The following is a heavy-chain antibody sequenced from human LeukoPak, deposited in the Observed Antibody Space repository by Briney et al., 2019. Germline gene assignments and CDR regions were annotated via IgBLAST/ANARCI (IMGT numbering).Heavy chain of an antibody. J-gene: IGHJ6*03. Sequence: PGRSLRLSCAASGFTFDDYAMHWVRQAPGKGLEWVSGISWNSGSIGYADSVKGRFTISRDNAKNSLYLQINSLRAEDTALYYCAKDRGSYDFWSGYYIVGDYYYMDVWGKGTTVTVSS. D-gene: IGHD3-3*01. CDR3: AKDRGSYDFWSGYYIVGDYYYMDV. CDR2: ISWNSGSI. V-gene: IGHV3-9*01. CDR1: GFTFDDYA.